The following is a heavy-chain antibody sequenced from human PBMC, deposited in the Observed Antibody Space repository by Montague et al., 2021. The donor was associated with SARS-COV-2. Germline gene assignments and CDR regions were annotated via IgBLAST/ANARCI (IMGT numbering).Heavy chain of an antibody. J-gene: IGHJ4*02. Sequence: SETLSLTCTVSGGSISSSSYYWGWIRPPPGKGLVWIGSIYYSGSTYYSPSLKSRVTISVYTYKNTLSLRLSSVTAADTAVYYCAGYPLVYCSSTSCYDGWGQGTLVTVSS. CDR1: GGSISSSSYY. CDR2: IYYSGST. CDR3: AGYPLVYCSSTSCYDG. D-gene: IGHD2-2*01. V-gene: IGHV4-39*01.